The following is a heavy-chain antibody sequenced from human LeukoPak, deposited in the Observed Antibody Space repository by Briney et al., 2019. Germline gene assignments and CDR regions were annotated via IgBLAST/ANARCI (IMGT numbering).Heavy chain of an antibody. CDR2: IASGRSP. V-gene: IGHV3-23*05. CDR1: GFTFNIYA. D-gene: IGHD2-15*01. J-gene: IGHJ4*02. CDR3: ARQLGYCSAGTCYFDS. Sequence: GGSLRLSCAASGFTFNIYAMAWVRQAPGKGLEWVSSIASGRSPSYADSLEGRLTMSSDNAKNTLYLQMDNLRAEDTAIYYCARQLGYCSAGTCYFDSWGQGTQVAVSS.